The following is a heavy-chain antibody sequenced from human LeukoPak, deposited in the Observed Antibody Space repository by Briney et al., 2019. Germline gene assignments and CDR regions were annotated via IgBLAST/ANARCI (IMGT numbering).Heavy chain of an antibody. CDR3: ARDGSVDGDSNYGMDV. Sequence: ASVKVSCKASGYTFTSYGISWVRQAPGQGLEWMGWISAYNGNTNYAQKLQGRVTMTTDTSTSTAYMELRSLRSDDTAVYYCARDGSVDGDSNYGMDVWGQGTTVTVSS. CDR1: GYTFTSYG. D-gene: IGHD4-17*01. V-gene: IGHV1-18*01. CDR2: ISAYNGNT. J-gene: IGHJ6*02.